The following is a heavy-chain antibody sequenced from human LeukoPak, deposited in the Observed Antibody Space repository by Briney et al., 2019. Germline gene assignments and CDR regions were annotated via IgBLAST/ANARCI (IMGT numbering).Heavy chain of an antibody. Sequence: ASVKVSCKASGYTFTHYHINGVRQATGQGLEWMGWMNPNNGDNGYAQKFQGRVTITRDTSIRTSYMKLRSLRSDDTAVYFWARTTSFTASGYDYWGQGTLVTVSS. CDR1: GYTFTHYH. CDR2: MNPNNGDN. V-gene: IGHV1-8*03. D-gene: IGHD6-25*01. CDR3: ARTTSFTASGYDY. J-gene: IGHJ4*02.